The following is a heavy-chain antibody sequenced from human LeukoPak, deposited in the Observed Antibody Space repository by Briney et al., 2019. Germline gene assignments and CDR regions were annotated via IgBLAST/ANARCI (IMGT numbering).Heavy chain of an antibody. CDR2: IYYSGST. J-gene: IGHJ3*02. CDR3: AREAGIDYGDYVEAFDI. D-gene: IGHD4-17*01. V-gene: IGHV4-30-4*01. Sequence: PSETLSLTCTVSGGSISSGDYYWSWIRQPPGKGLEWIGYIYYSGSTYYNPSLKSRVTISVDTSKNQFSLRLSSVTVADTAVYYCAREAGIDYGDYVEAFDIWGQGTMVTVSS. CDR1: GGSISSGDYY.